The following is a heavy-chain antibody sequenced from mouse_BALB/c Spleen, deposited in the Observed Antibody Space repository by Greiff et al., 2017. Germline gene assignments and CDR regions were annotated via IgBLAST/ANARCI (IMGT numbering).Heavy chain of an antibody. Sequence: EVKVVESGGGLVKPGGSLKLSCAASGFTFSSYTMSWVRQTPEKRLEWVATISSGGSYTYYPDSVKGRFTISRDNAKNTLYLQMSSLKSEDTAMYYCTRDGRDREGYAMDYWGQGTSVTVSS. CDR1: GFTFSSYT. CDR3: TRDGRDREGYAMDY. CDR2: ISSGGSYT. V-gene: IGHV5-6-4*01. D-gene: IGHD3-3*01. J-gene: IGHJ4*01.